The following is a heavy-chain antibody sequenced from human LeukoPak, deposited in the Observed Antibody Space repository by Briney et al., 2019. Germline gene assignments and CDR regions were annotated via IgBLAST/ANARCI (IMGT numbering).Heavy chain of an antibody. CDR2: INPNSGGT. CDR1: GYTFTGYY. J-gene: IGHJ4*02. V-gene: IGHV1-2*02. D-gene: IGHD2-2*01. Sequence: ASVKVSCKASGYTFTGYYMHRVRQAPGQGLEWMGWINPNSGGTNYAQKFQGRVTMTRDTSISTAYIELSRLTSDDTAVYYCAKSWCETICYGIYDWGQGTLVTVS. CDR3: AKSWCETICYGIYD.